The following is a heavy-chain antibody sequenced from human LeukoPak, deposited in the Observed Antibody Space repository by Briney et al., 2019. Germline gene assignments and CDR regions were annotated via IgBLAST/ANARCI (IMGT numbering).Heavy chain of an antibody. CDR1: GYSSTVNY. CDR3: AGDGLIAAAGDY. Sequence: ASVTVSCKTSGYSSTVNYIHWVRQAPGQGLEWMGWINPNNGGTKFAQRFEGRVAMTRDTSISTVYMELYSLTSDDSAVYYCAGDGLIAAAGDYWGQGTLVTVSS. J-gene: IGHJ4*02. D-gene: IGHD6-13*01. V-gene: IGHV1-2*02. CDR2: INPNNGGT.